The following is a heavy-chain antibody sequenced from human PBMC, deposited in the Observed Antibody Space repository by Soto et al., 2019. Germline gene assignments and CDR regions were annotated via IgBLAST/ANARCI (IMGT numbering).Heavy chain of an antibody. J-gene: IGHJ3*02. CDR3: AREGCSGGSCYSNAFDI. Sequence: QVQLVQSGAEVKKPGSSVKVSCKASGGTFSSYTISWVRQAPGQGLEWMGRIIPILGIANYAQKFQGRVTITADKSTSTADMELSSLRSEDTAVYYCAREGCSGGSCYSNAFDIWGQGTMVTVSS. CDR1: GGTFSSYT. CDR2: IIPILGIA. V-gene: IGHV1-69*08. D-gene: IGHD2-15*01.